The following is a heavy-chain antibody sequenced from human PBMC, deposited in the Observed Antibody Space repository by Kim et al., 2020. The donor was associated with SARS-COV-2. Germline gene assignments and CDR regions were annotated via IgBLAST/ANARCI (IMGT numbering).Heavy chain of an antibody. CDR2: ISSSGSTI. J-gene: IGHJ6*02. Sequence: GGSLRLSCAASGFTFSSYEMNWVRQAPGKGLEWVSYISSSGSTIYYADSVKGRFTISRDNAKNSLYLQMNSLRAEDTAVYYCARITDYYYGSGIDYGMDVWGQGTTVTVSS. D-gene: IGHD3-10*01. V-gene: IGHV3-48*03. CDR3: ARITDYYYGSGIDYGMDV. CDR1: GFTFSSYE.